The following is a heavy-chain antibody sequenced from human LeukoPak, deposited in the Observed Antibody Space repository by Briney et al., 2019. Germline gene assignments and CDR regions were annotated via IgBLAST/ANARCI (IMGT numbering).Heavy chain of an antibody. V-gene: IGHV4-34*01. Sequence: PSETLSLTCAVYGGSFSGYYWSWIRQPPGKGLEWIGEINHSGSTNYNPSLKSRVTISVDTSKNQFSLKLSSVTAADTAVYYCARAGYCTGGVCNPDAFDIWGQGTMVTVSS. CDR1: GGSFSGYY. CDR2: INHSGST. J-gene: IGHJ3*02. CDR3: ARAGYCTGGVCNPDAFDI. D-gene: IGHD2-8*02.